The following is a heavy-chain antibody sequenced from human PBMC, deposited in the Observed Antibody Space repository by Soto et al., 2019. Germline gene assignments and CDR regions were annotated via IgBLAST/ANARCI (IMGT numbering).Heavy chain of an antibody. V-gene: IGHV3-NL1*01. CDR1: GFTFSTYV. J-gene: IGHJ6*02. CDR2: ISSGGDST. CDR3: AKASSSWDGYYYYGMDV. Sequence: GGSLRLSCTASGFTFSTYVMHWVRQAPGKGLEWVSSISSGGDSTYYADSVKGRFTISRDNSKNTLYLQMDSLRAEDSAVYYCAKASSSWDGYYYYGMDVWGPGTTVTVS. D-gene: IGHD6-13*01.